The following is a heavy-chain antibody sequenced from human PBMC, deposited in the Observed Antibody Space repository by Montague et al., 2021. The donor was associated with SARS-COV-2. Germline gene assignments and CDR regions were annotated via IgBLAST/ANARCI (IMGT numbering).Heavy chain of an antibody. CDR1: GDSVSRDSVA. V-gene: IGHV6-1*01. CDR3: ARVEYYGSWSGQYDTRYYFYGMDV. CDR2: TYYRSGWYM. D-gene: IGHD3-3*01. J-gene: IGHJ6*02. Sequence: CAISGDSVSRDSVAWNWIRQSPSRGLEWLGRTYYRSGWYMDYALSLNSRMTINPDTSKNEFSLHLNSVTPDDTAVYYCARVEYYGSWSGQYDTRYYFYGMDVWGQGTTVTVSS.